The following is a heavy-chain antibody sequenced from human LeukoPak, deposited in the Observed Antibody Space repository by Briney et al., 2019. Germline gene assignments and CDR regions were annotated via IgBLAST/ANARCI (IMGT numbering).Heavy chain of an antibody. CDR1: GFTFSSYG. J-gene: IGHJ4*02. V-gene: IGHV3-30*02. Sequence: PGGSLRLSCAASGFTFSSYGMHWVRQAPGKGLEWVAFIRYDGSNKYYADSVKGRFTISRDNSKNTLYLQMNSLRAEDTAVYYCAKDPRWIRTYYFDYWGQGTLVTVSS. CDR3: AKDPRWIRTYYFDY. D-gene: IGHD5-12*01. CDR2: IRYDGSNK.